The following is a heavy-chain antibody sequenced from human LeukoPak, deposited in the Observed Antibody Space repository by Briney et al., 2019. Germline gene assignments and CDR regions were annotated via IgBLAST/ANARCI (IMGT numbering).Heavy chain of an antibody. J-gene: IGHJ4*02. CDR3: ARPGSSGWTFDY. CDR2: IIPILGIA. V-gene: IGHV1-69*04. D-gene: IGHD6-19*01. Sequence: SVKVSCKASGGTFSSYAISWVRRAPGQGLEWMGRIIPILGIANYAQKFQGRVTITADKSTSTAYLELSSLRSEDTAVYYCARPGSSGWTFDYWGQGTLVTVSS. CDR1: GGTFSSYA.